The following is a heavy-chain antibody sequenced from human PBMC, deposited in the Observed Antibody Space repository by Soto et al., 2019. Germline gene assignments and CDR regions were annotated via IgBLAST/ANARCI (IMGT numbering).Heavy chain of an antibody. CDR3: ARGSSYRTYYAFDI. Sequence: PGGSLRLSCAASGFTFSSYAIHWVRQAPGKGLEWVAVISYDGSNKYYADAVKGRFTISRDNSNNTLYLQMNSLRAEDTAVYYGARGSSYRTYYAFDIWGQGTLVTVSS. D-gene: IGHD5-18*01. J-gene: IGHJ3*02. CDR2: ISYDGSNK. CDR1: GFTFSSYA. V-gene: IGHV3-30-3*01.